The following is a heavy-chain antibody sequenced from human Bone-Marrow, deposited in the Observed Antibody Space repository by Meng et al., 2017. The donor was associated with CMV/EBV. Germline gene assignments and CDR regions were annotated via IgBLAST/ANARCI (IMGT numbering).Heavy chain of an antibody. V-gene: IGHV1-2*02. CDR3: ARGRILTKNWFDP. D-gene: IGHD2-15*01. CDR1: GYTFTGYY. J-gene: IGHJ5*02. CDR2: INPNSGGT. Sequence: ASVKVSCKASGYTFTGYYMHWVRQAPGQGLEWMGWINPNSGGTNYAQKFQGRVTMTRDTSISTAYMELSRLRSDDTAVYYCARGRILTKNWFDPWGQGNLVTVSS.